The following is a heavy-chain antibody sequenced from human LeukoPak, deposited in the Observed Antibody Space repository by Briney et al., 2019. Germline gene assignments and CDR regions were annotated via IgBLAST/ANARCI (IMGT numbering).Heavy chain of an antibody. Sequence: GRSLRLSCAASGISFRSYGMHWVRQAPGKGLEWVAVISYDGSNKYYADSVKGRFTISRDNSKNTLYLQMNSLRAEDTAVYYCARDPVEMATITRVFDYWGQGTLVTVSS. V-gene: IGHV3-30*19. CDR3: ARDPVEMATITRVFDY. J-gene: IGHJ4*02. CDR1: GISFRSYG. D-gene: IGHD5-24*01. CDR2: ISYDGSNK.